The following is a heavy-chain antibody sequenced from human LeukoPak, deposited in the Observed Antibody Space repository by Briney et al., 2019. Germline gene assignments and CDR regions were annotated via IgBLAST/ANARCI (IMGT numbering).Heavy chain of an antibody. CDR1: GFTFSDYY. CDR3: ARDPSPYTSGWYAFDY. Sequence: PGGSLRLSCAASGFTFSDYYMSWIRQAPGKGLECVSDISSKSDYTDYAHSVKGRFTISRDNAKNSLYLQMNSLRAEDTAVYYCARDPSPYTSGWYAFDYWGQGTLVTVSS. V-gene: IGHV3-11*05. CDR2: ISSKSDYT. J-gene: IGHJ4*02. D-gene: IGHD6-19*01.